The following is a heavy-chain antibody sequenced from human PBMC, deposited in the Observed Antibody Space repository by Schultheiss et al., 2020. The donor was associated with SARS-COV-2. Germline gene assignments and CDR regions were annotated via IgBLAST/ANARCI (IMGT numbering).Heavy chain of an antibody. Sequence: SETLSLTCTVSGGSISSSSYYWSWIRQPAGKGLEWIGYIYYSGSTNYNPSLKSRVTISVDTSKNQFSLKLSSVTAADTAVYYCAVRAAAGSYWGQGTLVTVSS. CDR1: GGSISSSSYY. V-gene: IGHV4-61*10. CDR2: IYYSGST. J-gene: IGHJ4*02. D-gene: IGHD6-13*01. CDR3: AVRAAAGSY.